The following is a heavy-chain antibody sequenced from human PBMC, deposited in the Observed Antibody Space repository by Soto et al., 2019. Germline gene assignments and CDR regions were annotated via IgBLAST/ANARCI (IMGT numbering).Heavy chain of an antibody. D-gene: IGHD3-3*02. J-gene: IGHJ4*02. V-gene: IGHV3-7*04. CDR1: GFTFSSYW. Sequence: DVQLMESGGGLVQPGGSLRLSCAASGFTFSSYWMTWVRQAPGKGLEWVANMNEDGSEKYYVDSVKGRFTISRDNAQNSLYLQMNSLRAEDTAMSYCARGSIVSYWGQGTLVTVSS. CDR3: ARGSIVSY. CDR2: MNEDGSEK.